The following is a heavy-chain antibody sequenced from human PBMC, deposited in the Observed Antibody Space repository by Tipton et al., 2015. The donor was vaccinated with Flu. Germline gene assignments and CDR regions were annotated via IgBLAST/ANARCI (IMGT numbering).Heavy chain of an antibody. CDR2: IFHTGST. CDR1: GDSIRSDYY. J-gene: IGHJ5*02. Sequence: LRLSCTISGDSIRSDYYWGWIRQPPGKGLEWIGHIFHTGSTYHKPSLKSRGTISINTSKNQFSLKVFSVTAADTAVYYCARRDYSNYVSEPKNWFDPWGQGIRVTVSS. CDR3: ARRDYSNYVSEPKNWFDP. V-gene: IGHV4-38-2*02. D-gene: IGHD4-11*01.